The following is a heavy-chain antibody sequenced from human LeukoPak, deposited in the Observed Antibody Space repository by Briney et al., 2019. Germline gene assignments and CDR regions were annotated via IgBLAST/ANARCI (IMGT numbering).Heavy chain of an antibody. CDR2: IRYDGSNK. CDR1: GFTFSSYG. D-gene: IGHD1-26*01. CDR3: AKDLLGRSGSSLANY. J-gene: IGHJ4*02. Sequence: GGSLRLSCAASGFTFSSYGMHWVRQAPGKGLEWVAFIRYDGSNKYYADSVKGRFTISRDNSKNTLYLQMNSLRAEDTAVYYCAKDLLGRSGSSLANYWGQGTLVTVSS. V-gene: IGHV3-30*02.